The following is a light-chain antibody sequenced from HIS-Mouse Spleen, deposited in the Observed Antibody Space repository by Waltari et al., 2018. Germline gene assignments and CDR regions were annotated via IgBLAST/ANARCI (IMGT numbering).Light chain of an antibody. J-gene: IGLJ2*01. V-gene: IGLV3-10*01. CDR3: YSTDSSGNHRV. Sequence: SYELTQPPSASVSPGQTTRTTCSGDALRKKYAYGYQQKSGQAPVLVIYEDSKRPSGIPERFSGSSSGTMATLTISGAQVEDEADYYCYSTDSSGNHRVFGGGTKLTVL. CDR2: EDS. CDR1: ALRKKY.